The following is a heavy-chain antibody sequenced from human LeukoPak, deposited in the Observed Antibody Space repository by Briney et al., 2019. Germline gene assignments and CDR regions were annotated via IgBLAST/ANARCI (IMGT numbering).Heavy chain of an antibody. CDR2: IKSKTDGGTT. CDR1: GFTFGDYA. Sequence: PGRSLRLSCTASGFTFGDYAMSWFRQAPGKGLEWVGRIKSKTDGGTTDYAAPVKGRFTISRDDSKNTLYLQMNSLKTEDTAVYYCTTGGLLWFYYFDYWGQGTLVTVSS. V-gene: IGHV3-15*01. CDR3: TTGGLLWFYYFDY. J-gene: IGHJ4*02. D-gene: IGHD3-10*01.